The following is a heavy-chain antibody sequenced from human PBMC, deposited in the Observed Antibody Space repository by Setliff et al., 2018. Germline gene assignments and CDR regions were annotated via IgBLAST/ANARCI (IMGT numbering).Heavy chain of an antibody. J-gene: IGHJ4*02. CDR2: INHSGST. V-gene: IGHV4-34*01. Sequence: LSLTCAVYGGSLSGYYWSWIRQPPGKGLEWIGEINHSGSTNYNPSLKSRVTISVDTSKNQFSLKLSSVTAADTAVYYCARGERRWLRFSLDYWGQGTLVTVS. CDR3: ARGERRWLRFSLDY. D-gene: IGHD5-12*01. CDR1: GGSLSGYY.